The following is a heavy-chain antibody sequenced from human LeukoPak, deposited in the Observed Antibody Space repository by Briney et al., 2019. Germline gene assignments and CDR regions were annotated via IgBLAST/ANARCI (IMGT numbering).Heavy chain of an antibody. CDR2: ISYDGSNK. V-gene: IGHV3-30-3*01. CDR3: ARSLPGYYGMDV. Sequence: GGSLRLSCAASGFTFSSYAMHWVRQAPGKGLEWVAVISYDGSNKYYADSVKGRFTISRDNSKNTLYLQMNSLRAEDTAVCYCARSLPGYYGMDVWGQGTTVTVSS. CDR1: GFTFSSYA. J-gene: IGHJ6*02.